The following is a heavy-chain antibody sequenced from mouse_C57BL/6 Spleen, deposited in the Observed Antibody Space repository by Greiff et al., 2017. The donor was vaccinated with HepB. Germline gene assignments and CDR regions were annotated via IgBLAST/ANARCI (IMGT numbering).Heavy chain of an antibody. CDR2: IDPENGDT. J-gene: IGHJ4*01. Sequence: VQLQQSGAELVRPGASVKLSCTASGFNIKDDYMHWVKQRPEQGLEWIGWIDPENGDTEYASKFQGKATITADTSSNTAYLQRSSLTYEDTAVYYSTTWGIREDYRGQGTSLTVSS. CDR1: GFNIKDDY. V-gene: IGHV14-4*01. D-gene: IGHD5-2*01. CDR3: TTWGIREDY.